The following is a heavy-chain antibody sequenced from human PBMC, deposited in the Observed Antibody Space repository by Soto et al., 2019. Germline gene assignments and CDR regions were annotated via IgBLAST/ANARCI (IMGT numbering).Heavy chain of an antibody. CDR1: GFTFADYA. D-gene: IGHD3-16*01. J-gene: IGHJ5*01. V-gene: IGHV3-30*01. CDR3: ARKPPAMITDRYNWFDS. Sequence: GGSLRLSCVASGFTFADYAMHWVRRIPGKGLEWVAAISYSGDRQYYAESVKGRFTISRDNSKKTIYLQMFSLTSEDSAVFYCARKPPAMITDRYNWFDSWGPGTQVTV. CDR2: ISYSGDRQ.